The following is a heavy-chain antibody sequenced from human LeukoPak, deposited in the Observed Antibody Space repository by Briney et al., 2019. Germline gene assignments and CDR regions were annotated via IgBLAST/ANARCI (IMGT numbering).Heavy chain of an antibody. Sequence: GGSLRLSCEASGFTFSIYWMSWVRQAPGKGLEWVAVISYDGSNKYYADSVRGRFTISRDNSKNTLYLQMNSLRAEDTAVYYCSAAAGTPGYAFDIWGQGTMVTVSS. CDR1: GFTFSIYW. J-gene: IGHJ3*02. CDR3: SAAAGTPGYAFDI. CDR2: ISYDGSNK. V-gene: IGHV3-30*03. D-gene: IGHD6-13*01.